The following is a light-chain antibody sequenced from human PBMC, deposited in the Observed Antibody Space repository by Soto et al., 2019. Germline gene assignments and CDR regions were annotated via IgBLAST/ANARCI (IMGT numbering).Light chain of an antibody. J-gene: IGLJ2*01. CDR1: RSNIGSNY. CDR2: SND. CDR3: AAWDDNLSGQ. V-gene: IGLV1-47*01. Sequence: QSVLTQPPSVSGTPGQRVTISCSGSRSNIGSNYVYWYQQLPGTAPKLLIYSNDRRPPGVPDRFAGSKSGTSASLAISGLRSEDEAEYYCAAWDDNLSGQFGGGTQLTVL.